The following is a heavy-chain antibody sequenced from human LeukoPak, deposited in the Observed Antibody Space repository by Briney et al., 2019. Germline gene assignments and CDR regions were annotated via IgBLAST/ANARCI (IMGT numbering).Heavy chain of an antibody. CDR2: INHSGST. J-gene: IGHJ4*02. CDR1: GGSINDITYY. D-gene: IGHD3-9*01. V-gene: IGHV4-39*07. CDR3: ARVKLTRAFDY. Sequence: PSETLSLTCTVSGGSINDITYYWGWIRQPPGKGLEWIGEINHSGSTNYNPSLKSRVTISVDTSKNQFSLKLSSVTAADTAVYYCARVKLTRAFDYWGQGTLVTVSS.